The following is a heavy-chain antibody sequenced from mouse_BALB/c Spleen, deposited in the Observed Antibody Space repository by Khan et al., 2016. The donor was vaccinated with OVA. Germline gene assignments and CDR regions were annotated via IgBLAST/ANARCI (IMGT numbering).Heavy chain of an antibody. CDR3: ARELVTTVVATPFAY. CDR2: ISSGGSYT. V-gene: IGHV5-9-1*01. J-gene: IGHJ3*01. D-gene: IGHD1-1*01. Sequence: DVMLVESGGGLVKPGGSLKLSCAASGFTFSNYAMSWVRQTPEKRLEWVATISSGGSYTYYPDSVQGRFTISRDNAKNTLYLQMSSLRSEDTAIYYCARELVTTVVATPFAYWGQGTLVTVSA. CDR1: GFTFSNYA.